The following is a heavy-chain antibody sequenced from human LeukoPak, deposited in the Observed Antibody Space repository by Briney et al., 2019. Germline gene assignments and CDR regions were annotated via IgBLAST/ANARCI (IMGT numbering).Heavy chain of an antibody. CDR3: ARDRLVVVAAAPDY. CDR2: ISYDGSNK. D-gene: IGHD2-15*01. CDR1: GFTFSSYA. Sequence: PGRSLRLSCAASGFTFSSYAMHWVRQAPGKGLEWLAVISYDGSNKYYADSVNGRFTISRDNSKNTLYPQMNSLRAEDTAVYYCARDRLVVVAAAPDYWGQGTLVTVSS. V-gene: IGHV3-30*04. J-gene: IGHJ4*02.